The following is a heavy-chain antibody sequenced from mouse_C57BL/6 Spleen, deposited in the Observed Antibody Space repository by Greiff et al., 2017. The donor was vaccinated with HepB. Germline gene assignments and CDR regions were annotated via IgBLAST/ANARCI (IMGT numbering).Heavy chain of an antibody. CDR2: ISYDGSN. CDR1: GYSITSGYY. CDR3: ARERDDDGSWFAY. J-gene: IGHJ3*01. D-gene: IGHD2-4*01. Sequence: EVQRVESGPGLVKPSQSLSLTCSVTGYSITSGYYWNWIRQFPGNKLGWMGYISYDGSNNYNPSLKNRISITRDTSKNQFFLKLNSVTTEDTATYYCARERDDDGSWFAYWGQGTLVTVSA. V-gene: IGHV3-6*01.